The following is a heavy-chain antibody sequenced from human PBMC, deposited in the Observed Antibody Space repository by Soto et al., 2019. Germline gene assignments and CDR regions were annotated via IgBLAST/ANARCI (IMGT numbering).Heavy chain of an antibody. J-gene: IGHJ4*02. D-gene: IGHD6-19*01. Sequence: AGGSLRLSCAASGFTFSSYAMSWVRQAPGKGLEWVSAISGGSTYYADSVKGRFTISRDNSKNTLYLQMNSLRAEDTAVYYCAKDFGQWLGTGFDYWGQGTLVTVSS. CDR2: ISGGST. CDR1: GFTFSSYA. CDR3: AKDFGQWLGTGFDY. V-gene: IGHV3-23*01.